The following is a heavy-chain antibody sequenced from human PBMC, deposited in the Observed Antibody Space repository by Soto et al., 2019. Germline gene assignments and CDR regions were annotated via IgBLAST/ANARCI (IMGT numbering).Heavy chain of an antibody. D-gene: IGHD2-21*02. V-gene: IGHV1-18*04. CDR1: TFTSYG. CDR3: ARVAGEIVVVTAGSYYYYGMDV. Sequence: TFTSYGISWVRQAPGQGLEWMGWISAYNGNTNYAQKPQGRVTMTTDTSTSTAYMELRSLRSDDTAVYYCARVAGEIVVVTAGSYYYYGMDVWGQGTTVTVSS. J-gene: IGHJ6*02. CDR2: ISAYNGNT.